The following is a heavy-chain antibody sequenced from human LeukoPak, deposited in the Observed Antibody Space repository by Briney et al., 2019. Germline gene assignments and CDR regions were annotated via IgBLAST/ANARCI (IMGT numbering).Heavy chain of an antibody. CDR2: INHSGST. J-gene: IGHJ6*02. CDR1: GGSFSGYY. Sequence: SETLSLTCAVYGGSFSGYYWSWIRQPPGKGLEWIGEINHSGSTNYNPSLKSRVTTSVDTSKNQFSLKLSSVTAADTAVYYCARRAVSYYYYYYGMDVWGQGTTVTVSS. V-gene: IGHV4-34*01. CDR3: ARRAVSYYYYYYGMDV. D-gene: IGHD6-19*01.